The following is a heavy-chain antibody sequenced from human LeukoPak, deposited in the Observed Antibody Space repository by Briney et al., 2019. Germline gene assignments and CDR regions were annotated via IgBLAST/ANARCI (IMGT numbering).Heavy chain of an antibody. CDR3: ARDTGAARLWFDP. Sequence: ASVKVSCKASGYTFTGYYMHWVRRAPGQGLEWMGWINPNSGGTNYAQKFQGRVTMTRDTSISTAYMELSRLRSDDTAVYYCARDTGAARLWFDPWGQGTLVTVSS. CDR1: GYTFTGYY. CDR2: INPNSGGT. D-gene: IGHD6-6*01. J-gene: IGHJ5*02. V-gene: IGHV1-2*02.